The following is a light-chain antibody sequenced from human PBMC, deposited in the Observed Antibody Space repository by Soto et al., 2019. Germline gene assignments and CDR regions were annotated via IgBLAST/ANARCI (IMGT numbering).Light chain of an antibody. CDR1: QSVSSN. Sequence: EIVMTQSPATLSVSPGERATLSCRPSQSVSSNLAWYQQKPGQAPRLLIYGASTRATGIPARFSGSGSGTEFTLTISSLQSEDFAVYYCQQYNNWPGTFGGGTKV. V-gene: IGKV3-15*01. CDR3: QQYNNWPGT. J-gene: IGKJ4*01. CDR2: GAS.